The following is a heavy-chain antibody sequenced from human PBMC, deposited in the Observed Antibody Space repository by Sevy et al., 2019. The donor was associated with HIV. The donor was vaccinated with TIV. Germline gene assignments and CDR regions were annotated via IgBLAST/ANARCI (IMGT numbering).Heavy chain of an antibody. CDR3: ARGGGYCGGDCYSIDY. V-gene: IGHV3-33*08. D-gene: IGHD2-21*02. Sequence: GGSLRLACAASGFTFSSYVMHWVRRAPGKGLEWVALLWYDGTIKDYADSVKGRFTISRDNSKVTLFLQMNSLTPEDTAVYYCARGGGYCGGDCYSIDYWGQGALVTVSS. CDR2: LWYDGTIK. CDR1: GFTFSSYV. J-gene: IGHJ4*02.